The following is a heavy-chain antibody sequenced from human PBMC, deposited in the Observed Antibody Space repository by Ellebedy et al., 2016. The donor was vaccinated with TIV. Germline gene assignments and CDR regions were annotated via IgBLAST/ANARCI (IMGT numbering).Heavy chain of an antibody. J-gene: IGHJ4*02. D-gene: IGHD4-17*01. V-gene: IGHV3-30*03. Sequence: GESLKISCAASGFTFSSYGMHWVRQAPGKGLEWVAVISYDGSNKYYADSVKSRFTISRDNSKNTLYLQMNSLRVEDTAVYYCARWPSGDAPLDYWGQGTLVTVSS. CDR2: ISYDGSNK. CDR3: ARWPSGDAPLDY. CDR1: GFTFSSYG.